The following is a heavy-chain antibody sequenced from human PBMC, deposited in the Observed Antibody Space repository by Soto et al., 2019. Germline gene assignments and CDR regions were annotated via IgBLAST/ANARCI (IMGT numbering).Heavy chain of an antibody. CDR1: GFTVSTSD. V-gene: IGHV3-23*01. CDR2: SSNGCGAA. J-gene: IGHJ4*02. D-gene: IGHD6-19*01. CDR3: VKGVVGNGWPD. Sequence: EVRLLESGGGLVQPGGSLRLSCVASGFTVSTSDMNWVRQAPGKGLEGVSGSSNGCGAASYADFVKGRFTLSGANSENRLYLQMNNLRVEDTSMYHCVKGVVGNGWPDWGQGTLVTVSS.